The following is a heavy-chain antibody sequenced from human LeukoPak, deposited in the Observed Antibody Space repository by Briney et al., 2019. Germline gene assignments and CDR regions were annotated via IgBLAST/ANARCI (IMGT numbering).Heavy chain of an antibody. Sequence: PGGSLRLSCAASGFTFSSYAMSWVRQAPGKGLEWVSAISGSGGSTYYADSVKGRFTISRDNSKNTLYLQMNSLRAEDTAVYYCAKARPGYSSGWYPELEDYWGQGTLVTVSS. CDR2: ISGSGGST. CDR1: GFTFSSYA. CDR3: AKARPGYSSGWYPELEDY. J-gene: IGHJ4*02. D-gene: IGHD6-19*01. V-gene: IGHV3-23*01.